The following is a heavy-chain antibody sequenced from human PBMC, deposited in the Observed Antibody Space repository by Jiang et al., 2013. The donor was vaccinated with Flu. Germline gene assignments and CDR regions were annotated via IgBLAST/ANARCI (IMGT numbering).Heavy chain of an antibody. D-gene: IGHD3-3*01. CDR2: INHSGST. V-gene: IGHV4-34*01. CDR3: ARGMESITIFGVVIIPRGIGRYYYGMDV. CDR1: GGSFSGYY. J-gene: IGHJ6*02. Sequence: LLKPSETLSLTCAVYGGSFSGYYWSWIRQPPGKGLEWIGEINHSGSTNYNPSLKSRVTISVDTSKNQFSLKLSSVTAADTAVYYCARGMESITIFGVVIIPRGIGRYYYGMDVWGQGTTVTVSS.